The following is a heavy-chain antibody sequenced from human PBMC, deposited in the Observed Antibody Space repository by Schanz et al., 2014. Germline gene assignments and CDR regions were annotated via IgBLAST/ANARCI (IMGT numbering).Heavy chain of an antibody. J-gene: IGHJ6*02. CDR2: ISGSSIHK. CDR3: ARFLARYQYYGVDV. D-gene: IGHD3-3*01. V-gene: IGHV3-48*04. CDR1: GFTFSRYA. Sequence: EVQLEESGGALVQPGGSLRLSCAASGFTFSRYAMHWIRQAPGKGLEWVSHISGSSIHKNYADSVKGRFSISRDNGETSVYLQINSLRVEDTAVYYCARFLARYQYYGVDVWGQGTTVIVSS.